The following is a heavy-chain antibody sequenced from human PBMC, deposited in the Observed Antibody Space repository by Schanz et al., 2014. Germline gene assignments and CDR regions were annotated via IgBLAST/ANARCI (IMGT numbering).Heavy chain of an antibody. CDR3: ARGRVLES. CDR1: GLTFTSAW. D-gene: IGHD1-1*01. CDR2: VSRSTPDI. J-gene: IGHJ5*02. Sequence: EVQLVESGGGLVKPGGSLRLSCATSGLTFTSAWMSWVRQAPGKGLEWVSYVSRSTPDIYYADSVKGRFTMSRDNAKNSVFLQMNSLRPEDTAVYYCARGRVLESWGQGTLVTVSS. V-gene: IGHV3-48*01.